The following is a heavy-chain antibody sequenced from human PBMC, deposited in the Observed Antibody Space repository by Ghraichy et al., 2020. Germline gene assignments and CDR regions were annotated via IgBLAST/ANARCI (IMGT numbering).Heavy chain of an antibody. D-gene: IGHD3-10*01. CDR3: AHSRITMVRGVIPLGYYGMDV. CDR2: IYWNDDK. CDR1: GFSLSTRGVG. J-gene: IGHJ6*02. Sequence: SGPTLVKPTQTLTLTCTFSGFSLSTRGVGVGWIRQPPGKALEWLALIYWNDDKRYSPSLKSRLTITKDTSKNQVVLTMTNMDPVDTATYYCAHSRITMVRGVIPLGYYGMDVWGQGTTVTVSS. V-gene: IGHV2-5*01.